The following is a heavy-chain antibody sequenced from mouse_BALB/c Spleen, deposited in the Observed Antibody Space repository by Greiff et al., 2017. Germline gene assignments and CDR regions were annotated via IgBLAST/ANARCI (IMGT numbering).Heavy chain of an antibody. CDR1: GFSLTGYG. CDR2: IWGDGST. J-gene: IGHJ4*01. CDR3: ARDGDYDYDGYAMDY. V-gene: IGHV2-6-7*01. Sequence: VMLVESGPGLVAPSQSLSITCTVSGFSLTGYGVNWVRQPPGKGLEWLGMIWGDGSTDYNSALKSRLSISKDNSKSQVFLKMNSLQTDDTARYYCARDGDYDYDGYAMDYWGQGTSVTVSS. D-gene: IGHD2-4*01.